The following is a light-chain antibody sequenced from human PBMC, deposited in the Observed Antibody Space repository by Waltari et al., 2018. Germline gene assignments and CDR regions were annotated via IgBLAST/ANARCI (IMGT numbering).Light chain of an antibody. CDR3: QSYDTSLSVV. V-gene: IGLV1-40*01. J-gene: IGLJ3*02. CDR1: GSNIGAGYD. Sequence: QSVLTQPPSVSGAPGQRVTISCTGSGSNIGAGYDVHWYQQLPRAAPKLLIYGSSTRPLWVPDRFVGSTSGTSASLAITGLQAEDEADYYCQSYDTSLSVVFGGGTKLTVL. CDR2: GSS.